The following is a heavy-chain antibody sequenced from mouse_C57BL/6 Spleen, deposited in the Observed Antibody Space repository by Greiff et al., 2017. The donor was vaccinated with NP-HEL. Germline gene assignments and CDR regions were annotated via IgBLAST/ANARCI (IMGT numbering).Heavy chain of an antibody. CDR2: LSSKSSNSAT. D-gene: IGHD2-4*01. CDR3: VRKGYYDYDRYAMDY. J-gene: IGHJ4*01. CDR1: GFTFNTYA. Sequence: EVQLVESGGGLVQPKGSLKLSCAASGFTFNTYAMPWVRQAPGKGLEWVARLSSKSSNSATSYADSVKDRFTISRADSQSMLELKMNNLKTEDTAMYYCVRKGYYDYDRYAMDYWGQGTSVTVSS. V-gene: IGHV10-3*01.